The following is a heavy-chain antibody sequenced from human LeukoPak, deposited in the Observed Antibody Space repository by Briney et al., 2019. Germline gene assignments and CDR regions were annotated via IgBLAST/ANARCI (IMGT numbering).Heavy chain of an antibody. CDR3: SIAGACGWCVY. CDR1: GFTFDDYA. V-gene: IGHV3-9*01. Sequence: PGGSLRLSCAASGFTFDDYAMHWVRQAPGKGLEWVSGISWNSGSIGYADSVKGRFTISRDNAKNSLYLQMNSLRAENTALYYCSIAGACGWCVYWRQPTQLSVRS. J-gene: IGHJ4*02. D-gene: IGHD6-19*01. CDR2: ISWNSGSI.